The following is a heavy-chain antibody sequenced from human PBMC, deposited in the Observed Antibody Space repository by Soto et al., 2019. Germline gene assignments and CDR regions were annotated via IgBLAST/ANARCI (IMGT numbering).Heavy chain of an antibody. J-gene: IGHJ4*02. D-gene: IGHD2-8*01. Sequence: ASVKVSCKASGYTFTGFYIHWVRQAPGQGLEWMGWINPDSGGTKCAQNFQGRVTMTRDTSASTAYMEVSGLRSDDMAVYYCARAETSMAPLDYWGQGTMVTVSS. CDR1: GYTFTGFY. CDR2: INPDSGGT. CDR3: ARAETSMAPLDY. V-gene: IGHV1-2*02.